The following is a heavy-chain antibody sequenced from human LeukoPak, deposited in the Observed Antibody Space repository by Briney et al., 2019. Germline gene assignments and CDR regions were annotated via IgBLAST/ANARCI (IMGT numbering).Heavy chain of an antibody. D-gene: IGHD6-13*01. CDR3: VKDMKIKAAGYYFDY. J-gene: IGHJ4*02. CDR1: GFTFSDYG. Sequence: GGSLRLSCAASGFTFSDYGMHWVRQAPGKGLEWVAVIENDGRDKKYADSVRGRFTISRDNSKNTVYLQMNSLRAEDTAVFYCVKDMKIKAAGYYFDYWGQGTLVTVSS. CDR2: IENDGRDK. V-gene: IGHV3-30*18.